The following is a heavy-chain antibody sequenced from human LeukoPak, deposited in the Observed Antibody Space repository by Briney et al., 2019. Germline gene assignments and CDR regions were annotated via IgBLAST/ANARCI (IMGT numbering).Heavy chain of an antibody. CDR1: GFTVSNKY. CDR2: IYDGGNT. CDR3: ARGGASELYYFDY. Sequence: GGSLRLSCAASGFTVSNKYMSWVRQAPGKGLECVSVIYDGGNTYYADSVKGQFTISRDNSKNTLYLQVNSLRAEDTAVYYCARGGASELYYFDYWGQGTLVTVSS. V-gene: IGHV3-53*01. D-gene: IGHD2-15*01. J-gene: IGHJ4*02.